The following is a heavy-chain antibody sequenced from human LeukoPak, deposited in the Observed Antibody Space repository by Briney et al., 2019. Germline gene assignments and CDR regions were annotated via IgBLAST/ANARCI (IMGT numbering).Heavy chain of an antibody. CDR2: LNPNSGNT. CDR1: GYTFTISK. CDR3: ARAPSRSFHL. V-gene: IGHV1-8*03. J-gene: IGHJ3*01. Sequence: ASLKDSCEASGYTFTISKIYCVRQAPGQRVELKGWLNPNSGNTSYPQKFQGRVTFTRESSTSTAYMEVTRLRPEHTAVYYCARAPSRSFHLWGQGTMVSVSS. D-gene: IGHD2-2*01.